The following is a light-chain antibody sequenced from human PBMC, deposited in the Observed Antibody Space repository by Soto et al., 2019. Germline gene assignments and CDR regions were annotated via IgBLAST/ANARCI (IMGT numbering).Light chain of an antibody. CDR3: QQGHSMPFT. Sequence: DIQMTQSPSSLSASVGDRVTITCRASQSITNSLNWYQHKPGKATTLVVYAASSLQSGVPSRFSGSGSGTDFTLTISSLQPEDFATYFCQQGHSMPFTGGPGTKVDIK. CDR1: QSITNS. V-gene: IGKV1-39*01. J-gene: IGKJ3*01. CDR2: AAS.